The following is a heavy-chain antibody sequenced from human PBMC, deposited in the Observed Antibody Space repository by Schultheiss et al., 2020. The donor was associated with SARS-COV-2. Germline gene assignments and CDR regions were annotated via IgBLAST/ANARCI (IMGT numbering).Heavy chain of an antibody. Sequence: GSLRLSCTVSGGSISSSSYYWGWIRQPPGKGLEWIGHIYHTGSTYYKPSLKSRVTISIGTSERQSSLNLNSVAAADTAIYYCATQVQYRDSGAFDIWGQGTLVTVSS. CDR2: IYHTGST. J-gene: IGHJ3*02. V-gene: IGHV4-39*01. CDR1: GGSISSSSYY. CDR3: ATQVQYRDSGAFDI. D-gene: IGHD4-17*01.